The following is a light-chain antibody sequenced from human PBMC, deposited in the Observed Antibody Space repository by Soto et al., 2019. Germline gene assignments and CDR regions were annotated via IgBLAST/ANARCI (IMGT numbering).Light chain of an antibody. V-gene: IGKV3-20*01. Sequence: EIVLTQSPGTLSLSPGERATLSCRASQSVSSNYLSWYQQKPGQAPRLLIYGASSRAAGIPDRFSGSGSGTDLTLTINRLEPEDFAVYYCQQYATSPSRLTFGGGTKVEIK. CDR3: QQYATSPSRLT. CDR2: GAS. CDR1: QSVSSNY. J-gene: IGKJ4*01.